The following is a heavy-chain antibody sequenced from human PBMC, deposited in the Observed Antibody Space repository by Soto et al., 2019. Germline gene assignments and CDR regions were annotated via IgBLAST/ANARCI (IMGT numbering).Heavy chain of an antibody. CDR2: IYYSGST. J-gene: IGHJ4*02. CDR1: GGSISSYY. V-gene: IGHV4-59*08. Sequence: SETLSLTCTVSGGSISSYYWSWIRQPPGKGLEWIGYIYYSGSTNYNPSLKSRVTISVDTSKNQFSLKLSSATAAGTAVYYCARQRPAASSSIDYWGQGTLVTVSS. CDR3: ARQRPAASSSIDY. D-gene: IGHD2-2*01.